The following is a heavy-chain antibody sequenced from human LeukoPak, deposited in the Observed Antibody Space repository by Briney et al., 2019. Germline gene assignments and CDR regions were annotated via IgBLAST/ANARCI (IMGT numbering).Heavy chain of an antibody. CDR1: GFTFSSYW. Sequence: SGGSLRLSCAASGFTFSSYWMSWVRQAPGKGLEWVGNIKEEGSEKYYVDSVKGRFTISRDNAKNSLNLQMNSLRAEDTAVYYCARGQYYYDSSGYYSFDYWGQGTLVTVSS. CDR2: IKEEGSEK. J-gene: IGHJ4*02. V-gene: IGHV3-7*01. CDR3: ARGQYYYDSSGYYSFDY. D-gene: IGHD3-22*01.